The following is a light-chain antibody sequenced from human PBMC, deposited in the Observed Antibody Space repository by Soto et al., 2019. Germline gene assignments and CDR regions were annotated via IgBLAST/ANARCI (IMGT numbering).Light chain of an antibody. V-gene: IGKV3-20*01. Sequence: EIVLTQSPGTLSLSPGERATLSCRASQSVSSYLAWYQQKPGQAPRLLIYDASNRATGIPARFSGSGSGTDFTLTISSLEPEDFAVYYCQQYGSSPGTFGQGTKVDI. CDR2: DAS. CDR3: QQYGSSPGT. CDR1: QSVSSY. J-gene: IGKJ1*01.